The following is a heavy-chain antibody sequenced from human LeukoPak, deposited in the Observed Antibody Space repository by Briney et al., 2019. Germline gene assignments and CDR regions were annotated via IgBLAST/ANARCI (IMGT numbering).Heavy chain of an antibody. D-gene: IGHD3-10*01. Sequence: GASVKVSCKASGYTFTGYYMQWVRQAPGQGLEWMGWINPNSGGTNYAQEFQGRVTMTRDTSISTAYMELSRLRSADTAVPYCPRDKGWITMVRGVIIGMDVWGQGTTVTVSS. V-gene: IGHV1-2*02. CDR1: GYTFTGYY. CDR3: PRDKGWITMVRGVIIGMDV. CDR2: INPNSGGT. J-gene: IGHJ6*02.